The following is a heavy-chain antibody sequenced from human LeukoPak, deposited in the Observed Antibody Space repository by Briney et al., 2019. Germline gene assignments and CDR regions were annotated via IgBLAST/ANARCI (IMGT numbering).Heavy chain of an antibody. CDR3: ARGSKDYYDSSGYPYYFDY. J-gene: IGHJ4*02. CDR1: GGSISSYY. CDR2: IYYSGST. V-gene: IGHV4-59*12. D-gene: IGHD3-22*01. Sequence: PSETLSLTCTVSGGSISSYYWSWIRQPPGKGLEWIGYIYYSGSTNYNPSLKSRVTISVDKSKNQFSLKLSSVTAADTAVYYCARGSKDYYDSSGYPYYFDYWGQGTLVTVSS.